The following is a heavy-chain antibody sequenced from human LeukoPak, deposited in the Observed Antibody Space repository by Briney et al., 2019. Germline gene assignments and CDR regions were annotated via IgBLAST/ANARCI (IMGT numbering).Heavy chain of an antibody. CDR2: ISSSSDYI. D-gene: IGHD1-26*01. V-gene: IGHV3-21*01. J-gene: IGHJ4*02. Sequence: GGSLRLSCAASGFTFSTYSMNWVRQAPGKGLEWVSSISSSSDYIFYADSVRGRFTISRDNAKNLLYLQMNSLRTEDTAVYYCARETVGATHYWGQGTLVTVSS. CDR3: ARETVGATHY. CDR1: GFTFSTYS.